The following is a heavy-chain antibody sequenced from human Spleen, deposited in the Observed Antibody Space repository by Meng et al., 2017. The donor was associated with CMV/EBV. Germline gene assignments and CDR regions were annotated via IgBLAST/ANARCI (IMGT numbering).Heavy chain of an antibody. CDR3: AKGRYYDSSGYLIDY. V-gene: IGHV3-9*01. J-gene: IGHJ4*02. CDR1: GFTFDDYA. CDR2: IRWNSGSI. Sequence: SLKISCAASGFTFDDYAMHWVRQAPGKGLEWVSGIRWNSGSIGYADSVKGRFTISRDNAKNSLYLQMNSLRAEDTALYYCAKGRYYDSSGYLIDYWGQGTLVTVSS. D-gene: IGHD3-22*01.